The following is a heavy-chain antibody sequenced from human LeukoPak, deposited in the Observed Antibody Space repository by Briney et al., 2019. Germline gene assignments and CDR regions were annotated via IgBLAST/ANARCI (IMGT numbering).Heavy chain of an antibody. Sequence: GGSLRLSCAASRFTVSSNYMSWVRQAPGKGLEWVSVIYSGGSTYYADSVKGRFTISRDNSKNTLYLQMNSLRAEDTAVYYCARPSCSGGSCYYTYWGQGTLVTVSS. CDR3: ARPSCSGGSCYYTY. CDR2: IYSGGST. D-gene: IGHD2-15*01. V-gene: IGHV3-53*01. J-gene: IGHJ4*02. CDR1: RFTVSSNY.